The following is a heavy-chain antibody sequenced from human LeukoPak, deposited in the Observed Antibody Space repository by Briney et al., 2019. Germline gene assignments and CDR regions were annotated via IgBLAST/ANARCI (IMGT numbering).Heavy chain of an antibody. D-gene: IGHD6-19*01. CDR2: INHSGST. CDR3: ARHSSGWSVNFDY. J-gene: IGHJ4*02. CDR1: GGSFSGYY. Sequence: KPSETLSLTCAVYGGSFSGYYWSWIRQPPGKGLEWIGEINHSGSTNYNPSLKSRVTISVDTSKNQFSLKLSSVTAADTAVYYCARHSSGWSVNFDYWGQGTLVTVSS. V-gene: IGHV4-34*01.